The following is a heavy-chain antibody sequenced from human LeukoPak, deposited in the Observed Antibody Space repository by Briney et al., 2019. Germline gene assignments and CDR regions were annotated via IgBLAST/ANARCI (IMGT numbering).Heavy chain of an antibody. CDR2: SIPILGIA. V-gene: IGHV1-69*04. J-gene: IGHJ3*02. CDR1: GYTFTSYG. CDR3: ARGTDGDYGSEAFDI. D-gene: IGHD4-17*01. Sequence: ASVTVSCKCSGYTFTSYGVSWVRQAPGQGLEWMGRSIPILGIANYAQKFQGRVTITADKSTSTAYMELSSLRSEDTAVYYCARGTDGDYGSEAFDIWGQGTMVTVSS.